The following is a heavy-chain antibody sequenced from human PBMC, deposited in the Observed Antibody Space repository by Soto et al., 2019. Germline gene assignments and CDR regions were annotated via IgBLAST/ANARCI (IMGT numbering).Heavy chain of an antibody. D-gene: IGHD6-13*01. CDR2: VNPSGGST. J-gene: IGHJ5*02. Sequence: ASVKVSCKASGYTFSNYYIHWVRQAPGQGLEWMGIVNPSGGSTTYAQKFQGRVTMTRDTSTSTVYMELNSLRSEDTAMYYCAKGRAAGTVLSLDWFDPWGQGTLVTVSS. CDR1: GYTFSNYY. V-gene: IGHV1-46*01. CDR3: AKGRAAGTVLSLDWFDP.